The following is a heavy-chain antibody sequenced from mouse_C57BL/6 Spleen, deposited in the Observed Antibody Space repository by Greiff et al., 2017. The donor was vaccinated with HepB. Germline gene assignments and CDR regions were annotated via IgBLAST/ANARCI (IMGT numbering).Heavy chain of an antibody. Sequence: VKLMESGPGLVQPSQSLSITCTVSGFSLTSYGVHWVRQSPGKGLEWLGVIWRGGSTDYNAAFMSRLSITKDNSKSQVFFKMNSLQADDTAIYYCAKSTSYYYGSPWYFDVWGTGTTVTVSS. CDR1: GFSLTSYG. J-gene: IGHJ1*03. D-gene: IGHD1-1*01. CDR3: AKSTSYYYGSPWYFDV. V-gene: IGHV2-5*01. CDR2: IWRGGST.